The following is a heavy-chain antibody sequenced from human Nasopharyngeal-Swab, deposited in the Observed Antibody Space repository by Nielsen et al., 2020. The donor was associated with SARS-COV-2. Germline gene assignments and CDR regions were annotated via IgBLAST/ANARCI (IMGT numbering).Heavy chain of an antibody. CDR2: ISWNSGSI. Sequence: SLKISCAASGFTFDDYAMHWVRQAPGKGLEWGSGISWNSGSIGYADSVKGRFTISRDNAKTSLYLQMNSLHQGPIGLPPGTLLQEHLWG. CDR1: GFTFDDYA. CDR3: TLLQEHL. J-gene: IGHJ6*01. V-gene: IGHV3-9*01.